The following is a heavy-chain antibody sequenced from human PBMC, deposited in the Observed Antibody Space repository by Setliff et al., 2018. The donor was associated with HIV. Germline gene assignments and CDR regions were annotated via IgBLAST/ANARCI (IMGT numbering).Heavy chain of an antibody. J-gene: IGHJ4*02. V-gene: IGHV4-31*03. CDR2: IYHSGST. D-gene: IGHD6-6*01. CDR3: ARSSSSSPFFFDY. Sequence: SETLSLTCTVSGGSISNSVYFWTWIRQHPGRGLEWIGYIYHSGSTYQNPSLKSRVTISVDTSKNQFSLKLNSVTAADTAVYYCARSSSSSPFFFDYWGQGSLVTVSS. CDR1: GGSISNSVYF.